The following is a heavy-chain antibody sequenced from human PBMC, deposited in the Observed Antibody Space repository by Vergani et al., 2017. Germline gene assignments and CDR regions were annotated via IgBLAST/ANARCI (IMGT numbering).Heavy chain of an antibody. V-gene: IGHV1-2*02. J-gene: IGHJ3*02. CDR3: ASHIAAAGTGGAFDI. D-gene: IGHD6-13*01. CDR2: INPNSGGT. Sequence: QVQLVPSGAEVKKPGASVKVSCKASGYTFTSYGISWVRQAPGQGLEWMGWINPNSGGTNYAQKFQGRVTMTRDTSISTAYMELSRLRSDDTAVYYCASHIAAAGTGGAFDIWGQGTMVTVSS. CDR1: GYTFTSYG.